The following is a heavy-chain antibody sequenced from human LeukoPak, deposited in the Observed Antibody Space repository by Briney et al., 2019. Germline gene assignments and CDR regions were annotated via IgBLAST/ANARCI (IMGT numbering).Heavy chain of an antibody. J-gene: IGHJ4*02. CDR1: GFTFSSYA. CDR2: ISGSGGST. Sequence: GGSLRLSCAASGFTFSSYAMSWVRQAPWKGLEWVSAISGSGGSTYYADSVKGRFTISRDNSKNTLYLQMNSLRAEDTAVYYCAKAPKEDYDFWSGYPYYFDYWGQGTLVTVSS. V-gene: IGHV3-23*01. CDR3: AKAPKEDYDFWSGYPYYFDY. D-gene: IGHD3-3*01.